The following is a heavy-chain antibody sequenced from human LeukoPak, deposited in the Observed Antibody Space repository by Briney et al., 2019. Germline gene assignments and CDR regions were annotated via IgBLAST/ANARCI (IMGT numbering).Heavy chain of an antibody. CDR2: IYYSGST. V-gene: IGHV4-59*01. CDR3: ARAGYYYDPYGMDV. J-gene: IGHJ6*02. Sequence: GSLRLSCEASGFTFSTYAIHWIRQPPGKGLEWIGYIYYSGSTNYNPSLKSRVTISVDTSKNQFSLKLSSVTAADTAVYYCARAGYYYDPYGMDVWGQGTTVTVSS. D-gene: IGHD3-22*01. CDR1: GFTFSTYA.